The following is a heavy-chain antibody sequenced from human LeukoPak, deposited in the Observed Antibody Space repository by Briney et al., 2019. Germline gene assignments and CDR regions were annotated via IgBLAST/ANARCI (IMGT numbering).Heavy chain of an antibody. V-gene: IGHV2-5*02. D-gene: IGHD3-10*01. CDR1: GFSFRTTGVA. J-gene: IGHJ4*02. CDR3: AHGTMVRGLVCFDY. Sequence: SGPTLVNPTQILTLTCTLSGFSFRTTGVAVGWIRQPPGKALEWLALIYWDDDKRYSPSLKSRFTITKDTSKNQVILTMTNMDPVDTATYYCAHGTMVRGLVCFDYWGQGTLVTVSS. CDR2: IYWDDDK.